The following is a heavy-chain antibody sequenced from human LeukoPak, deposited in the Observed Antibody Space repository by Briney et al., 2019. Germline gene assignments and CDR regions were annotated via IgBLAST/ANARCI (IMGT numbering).Heavy chain of an antibody. CDR2: INHSGST. CDR1: GGSFSGYY. D-gene: IGHD5-18*01. CDR3: ASGDTAMISAFDI. V-gene: IGHV4-34*01. J-gene: IGHJ3*02. Sequence: SETLSLTCAVHGGSFSGYYWSWIRQPPGKGLEWIGEINHSGSTNYNPSLKSRVTISVDTSKNQFSLKLSSVTAADTAVYYCASGDTAMISAFDIWGQGTMVTVSS.